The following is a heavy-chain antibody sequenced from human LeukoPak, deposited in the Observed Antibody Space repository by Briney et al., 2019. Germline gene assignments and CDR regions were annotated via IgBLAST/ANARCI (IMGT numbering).Heavy chain of an antibody. CDR2: IRYDGSNK. CDR3: AKDSQGYCSSTSCYMGEYDY. D-gene: IGHD2-2*02. V-gene: IGHV3-30*02. J-gene: IGHJ4*02. CDR1: GFTFSSYG. Sequence: GGSLRLSCAASGFTFSSYGMHWVRQAPGKGLEWVAFIRYDGSNKYYADSEKGRFTISRDNSKNTLYLQMNSLRAEDTAVYYCAKDSQGYCSSTSCYMGEYDYWGQGTLVTVSS.